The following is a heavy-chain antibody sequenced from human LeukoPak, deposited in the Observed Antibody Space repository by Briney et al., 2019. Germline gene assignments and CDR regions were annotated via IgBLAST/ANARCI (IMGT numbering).Heavy chain of an antibody. J-gene: IGHJ4*02. V-gene: IGHV1-18*01. CDR3: ARRDAAYCGGDCYLDY. D-gene: IGHD2-21*02. CDR1: GGTFSSYA. Sequence: ASVKVSCKASGGTFSSYAISWVRQAPGQGLEWMGWISAYNGNTNYAQKLQGRVTMTTDTSTSTAYMELRSLRSDDTAVYYCARRDAAYCGGDCYLDYWGQGTLVTVSS. CDR2: ISAYNGNT.